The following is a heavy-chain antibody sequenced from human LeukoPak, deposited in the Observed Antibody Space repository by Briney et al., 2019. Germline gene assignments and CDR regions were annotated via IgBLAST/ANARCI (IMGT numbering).Heavy chain of an antibody. CDR1: GFTVSSNY. CDR3: ASGRQLGY. J-gene: IGHJ4*02. CDR2: IKEDGSEK. V-gene: IGHV3-7*01. D-gene: IGHD6-13*01. Sequence: GGSLRLSCAASGFTVSSNYMSWVRQAPGKGLEWVANIKEDGSEKYYVDSVKGRFTISRDNARNSLYLQMNSLRAEDTAVYYCASGRQLGYWGQGTLVTVSS.